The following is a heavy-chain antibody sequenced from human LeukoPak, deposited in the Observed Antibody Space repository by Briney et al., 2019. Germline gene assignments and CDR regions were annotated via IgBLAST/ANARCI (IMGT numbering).Heavy chain of an antibody. CDR2: IKQDGSEK. J-gene: IGHJ6*02. CDR1: GFTFSSHS. CDR3: ARDGADCSGGSCYSLYYYYYGMDV. D-gene: IGHD2-15*01. Sequence: GGSLRLSCAASGFTFSSHSMHWVRQAPGKGLEWVANIKQDGSEKYYVDSVKGRFTISRDNAKNSLYLQMNSLRAEDTAVYYCARDGADCSGGSCYSLYYYYYGMDVWGQGTTVTVSS. V-gene: IGHV3-7*01.